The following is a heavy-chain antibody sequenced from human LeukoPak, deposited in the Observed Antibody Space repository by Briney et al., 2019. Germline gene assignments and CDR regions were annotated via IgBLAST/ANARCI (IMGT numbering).Heavy chain of an antibody. J-gene: IGHJ4*02. V-gene: IGHV5-51*01. CDR2: IYPGDSDT. CDR1: GYSFTSYW. CDR3: ARLSGRVVCSAGSCYIDS. Sequence: GESLKISCKGSGYSFTSYWIGWVRQMPGKGLEWMGIIYPGDSDTRYSPFFQGQVTISADKSVNTAYLQWSSLKASDTAMYYCARLSGRVVCSAGSCYIDSWGQGTLVTVSS. D-gene: IGHD2-15*01.